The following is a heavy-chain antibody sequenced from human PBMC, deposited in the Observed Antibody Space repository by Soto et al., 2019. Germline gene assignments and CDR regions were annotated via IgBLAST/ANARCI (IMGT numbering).Heavy chain of an antibody. CDR1: GYTFTDYY. CDR2: INPNVGGT. V-gene: IGHV1-2*02. CDR3: ARGGREFPRIPYDT. D-gene: IGHD3-10*01. Sequence: QVQLVQSGAEVKKPGASVYVSCKASGYTFTDYYVHWVRQAPGQGLEWMGWINPNVGGTNYARKFQGRVTMTRDTSISTVYMQLTRLRPDDTAIYYCARGGREFPRIPYDTWGQGTLFTVSS. J-gene: IGHJ5*02.